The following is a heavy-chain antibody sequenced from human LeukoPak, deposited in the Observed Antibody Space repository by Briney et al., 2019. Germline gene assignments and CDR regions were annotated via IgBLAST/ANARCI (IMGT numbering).Heavy chain of an antibody. D-gene: IGHD6-19*01. V-gene: IGHV4-39*07. J-gene: IGHJ3*02. Sequence: SETLSLTCTVSGGSISSSSYYWGWIRQPPGKGLEWIGGIYYSGSTYYNPSLKSRVTISVDTSKNQFSLKLSSVTAADTAVYYCARVKWLVFAFDIWGQGTMVTVSS. CDR2: IYYSGST. CDR1: GGSISSSSYY. CDR3: ARVKWLVFAFDI.